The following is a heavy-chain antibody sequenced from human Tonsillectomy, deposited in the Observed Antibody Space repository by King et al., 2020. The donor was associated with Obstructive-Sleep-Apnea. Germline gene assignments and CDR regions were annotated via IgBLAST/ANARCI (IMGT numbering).Heavy chain of an antibody. CDR1: GFTFSNYG. CDR2: IQFDGRTQ. CDR3: VSDEWIVGALTGIDC. V-gene: IGHV3-33*01. D-gene: IGHD1-26*01. J-gene: IGHJ4*02. Sequence: VQLVESGGGVVQPGRSLRLSCAASGFTFSNYGMHWVRQAPGKGLEWVAVIQFDGRTQYYVDSVKGRFIISRDNSKSTLYLQMNSLRVDDTAVSYCVSDEWIVGALTGIDCWGQGTLVTVSS.